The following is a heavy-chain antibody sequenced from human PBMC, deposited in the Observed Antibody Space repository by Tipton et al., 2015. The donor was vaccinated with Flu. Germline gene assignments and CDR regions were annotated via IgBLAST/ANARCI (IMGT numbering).Heavy chain of an antibody. CDR1: GGSISSYY. D-gene: IGHD3-22*01. CDR3: ARLYYYDSSGYYCGGWFDP. V-gene: IGHV4-59*01. CDR2: IYYSGST. Sequence: TLSLTCTVSGGSISSYYWSWIRQPPGKGLEWIGYIYYSGSTNYNPSLKSRVTISVDTSKNQFSLKLSSVTAADTAVYYCARLYYYDSSGYYCGGWFDPWGQGTLVTVSS. J-gene: IGHJ5*02.